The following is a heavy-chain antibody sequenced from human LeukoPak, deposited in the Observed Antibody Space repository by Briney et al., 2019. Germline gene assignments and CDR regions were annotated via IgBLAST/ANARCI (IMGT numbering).Heavy chain of an antibody. CDR3: VRDGGDWIKEYSSN. D-gene: IGHD3-16*01. J-gene: IGHJ4*02. CDR2: ISDSGDK. CDR1: AFTVTKKY. V-gene: IGHV3-66*01. Sequence: PGGPLRLSCAASAFTVTKKYMIWVRQAPGKGLEWVSRISDSGDKRYADSVKGRFTISGDSSHNTLSLQMGGMRVEDTAVYYCVRDGGDWIKEYSSNWGQGALVTVSS.